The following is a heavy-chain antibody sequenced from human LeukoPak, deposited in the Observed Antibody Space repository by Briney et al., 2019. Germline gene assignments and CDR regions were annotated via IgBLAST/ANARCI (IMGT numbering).Heavy chain of an antibody. CDR2: IESKTDGGTT. Sequence: GGSLRLSCAASGFTFSNYGMLWVRQAPGKGLEWVGRIESKTDGGTTDYAAPVKGRFTISRDDSTNTLCLQMNSLKSEDTAVYYCTTYGSGRKFDYWGQGILVTVSS. J-gene: IGHJ4*02. CDR1: GFTFSNYG. CDR3: TTYGSGRKFDY. D-gene: IGHD3-10*01. V-gene: IGHV3-15*04.